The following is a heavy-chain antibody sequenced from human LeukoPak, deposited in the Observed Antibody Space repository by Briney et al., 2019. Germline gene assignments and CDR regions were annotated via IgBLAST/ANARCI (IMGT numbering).Heavy chain of an antibody. D-gene: IGHD3-10*01. Sequence: ASVKVSCKASGYTFTSNHMHWVRQAPGQGLEWMGIINPSGGSTSYAQKFQGRVTMTRNTSISTAYMELSSLRSEDTAVYYCARGLGDRVLYWGQGTLVTVSS. CDR3: ARGLGDRVLY. V-gene: IGHV1-46*01. CDR2: INPSGGST. J-gene: IGHJ4*02. CDR1: GYTFTSNH.